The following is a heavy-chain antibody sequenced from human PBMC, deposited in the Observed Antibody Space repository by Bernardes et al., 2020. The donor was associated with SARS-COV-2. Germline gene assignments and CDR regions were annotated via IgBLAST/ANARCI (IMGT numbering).Heavy chain of an antibody. V-gene: IGHV4-4*02. CDR1: GDSITRHSW. Sequence: LSLTCPVSGDSITRHSWWSWVRQSPEKGLEWIGEIHHDGNINYGPSLKSRVTLLVDTSKNQFSLRLSSVTAADTAFYYCVRNGYYSLDSWGQGTLVTVSS. CDR3: VRNGYYSLDS. CDR2: IHHDGNI. D-gene: IGHD1-1*01. J-gene: IGHJ4*02.